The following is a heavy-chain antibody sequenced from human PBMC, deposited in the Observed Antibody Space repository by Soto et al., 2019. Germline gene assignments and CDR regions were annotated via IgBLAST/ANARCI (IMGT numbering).Heavy chain of an antibody. Sequence: SETLSLTCAVSGCSISSNNWRRWVRQPPGKGLEWIGEIYHSGSTNYKPSLKSRVTISVDKSKNQFSLQLSSVTAADTALYYCARFYDSSGGDAFDIWGQGTMVTVSS. J-gene: IGHJ3*02. CDR1: GCSISSNNW. CDR3: ARFYDSSGGDAFDI. CDR2: IYHSGST. V-gene: IGHV4-4*02. D-gene: IGHD3-22*01.